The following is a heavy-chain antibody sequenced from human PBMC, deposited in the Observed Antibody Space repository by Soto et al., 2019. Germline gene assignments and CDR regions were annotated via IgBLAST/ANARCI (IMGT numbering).Heavy chain of an antibody. Sequence: GASVKVSCKAFGGTFSSYTISWVRQAHGQGLERMGRIIPILGIANYAQKFQGRVTITADKSTSTAYMELSSLRSEDTAVYYCAREETDFWSGRLTQTQNYYMDVWGKGTTVTVSS. J-gene: IGHJ6*03. V-gene: IGHV1-69*04. D-gene: IGHD3-3*01. CDR1: GGTFSSYT. CDR2: IIPILGIA. CDR3: AREETDFWSGRLTQTQNYYMDV.